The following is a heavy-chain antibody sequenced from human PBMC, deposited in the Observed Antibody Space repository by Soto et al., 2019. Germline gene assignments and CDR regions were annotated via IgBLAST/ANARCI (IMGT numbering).Heavy chain of an antibody. CDR2: IRRKANSYTT. J-gene: IGHJ6*02. CDR3: AMLGGWSGGSSGMDV. D-gene: IGHD6-19*01. Sequence: EVQLVESGGGLVQPGGSLRLSCAASGLIFSDYHMDWVRQAPGQGLEWVGRIRRKANSYTTEYAASVKGRLTISRDDSKSSLYLQLNSLKSEDTAVYYCAMLGGWSGGSSGMDVWGQGTTVTVSS. CDR1: GLIFSDYH. V-gene: IGHV3-72*01.